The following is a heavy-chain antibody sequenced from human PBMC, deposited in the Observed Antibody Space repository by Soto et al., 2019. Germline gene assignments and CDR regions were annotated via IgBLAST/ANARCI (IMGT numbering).Heavy chain of an antibody. CDR2: IYWTDDK. Sequence: QITLKESGPTLVNPTQTLTLTCTFSGFSLNTSGVGVGWVRQPPGRALEWLAVIYWTDDKRYSPSLKSRLSITKHTSKNQVVLTMTNMDPMDTAIFFCAHKLPVTTSAFEIWGQGTMVTVSS. D-gene: IGHD4-17*01. V-gene: IGHV2-5*01. CDR1: GFSLNTSGVG. J-gene: IGHJ3*02. CDR3: AHKLPVTTSAFEI.